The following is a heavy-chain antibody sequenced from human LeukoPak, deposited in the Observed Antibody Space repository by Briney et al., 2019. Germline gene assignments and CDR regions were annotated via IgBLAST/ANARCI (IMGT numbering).Heavy chain of an antibody. J-gene: IGHJ4*02. D-gene: IGHD5-12*01. CDR2: ISAYNGNT. Sequence: ASVKVSCKASGYTFTSYGISWVRQAPGQGLEWMGWISAYNGNTNYAQRLQGRVTMTTDTSTSTAYMELRSLRSDDTAVYYCARDIVATKDPDYWGQGTLVTVSS. V-gene: IGHV1-18*01. CDR1: GYTFTSYG. CDR3: ARDIVATKDPDY.